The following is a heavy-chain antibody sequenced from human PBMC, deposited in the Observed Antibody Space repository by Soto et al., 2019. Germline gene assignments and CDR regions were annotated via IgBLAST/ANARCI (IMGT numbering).Heavy chain of an antibody. CDR3: ARDESVVAATPFDY. CDR1: VYTFTSYA. Sequence: SVKVSCKASVYTFTSYAMHWVRQAPGQRLEWMGWINAGNGNTKYSQKFQGRVTITRDTSASTAYMELSSLRSEDTAVYYCARDESVVAATPFDYWGQGTLVTGSS. CDR2: INAGNGNT. J-gene: IGHJ4*02. V-gene: IGHV1-3*01. D-gene: IGHD6-19*01.